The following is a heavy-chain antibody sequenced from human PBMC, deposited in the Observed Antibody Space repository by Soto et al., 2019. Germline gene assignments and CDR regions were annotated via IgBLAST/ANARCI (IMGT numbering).Heavy chain of an antibody. CDR2: ISSNGVGT. D-gene: IGHD6-6*01. V-gene: IGHV3-64*01. CDR3: ARRARPDFYYMDV. Sequence: EVQLAESGGGLAQPGGSRRLSCAAFGLTPVGYALDWFPQAPGKGREYVSGISSNGVGTYYANSVQGRFTISRDNSRNTVYLQMGSLRPEDMAVYYCARRARPDFYYMDVWGKGTTVTVSS. CDR1: GLTPVGYA. J-gene: IGHJ6*03.